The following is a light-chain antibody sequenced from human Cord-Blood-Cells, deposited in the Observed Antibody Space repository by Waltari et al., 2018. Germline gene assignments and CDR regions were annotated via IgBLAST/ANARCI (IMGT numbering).Light chain of an antibody. CDR3: QSADSSGTYYV. Sequence: SDERTTPTAAAVATGETGRITGLGDAAPEHEACWYQQKAGPAPVLVIYKDSERPSGIPERFSGSSSGSTVTLPITGVQAADEADYYCQSADSSGTYYVFGTGTKVTLL. CDR1: AAPEHE. V-gene: IGLV3-25*03. CDR2: KDS. J-gene: IGLJ1*01.